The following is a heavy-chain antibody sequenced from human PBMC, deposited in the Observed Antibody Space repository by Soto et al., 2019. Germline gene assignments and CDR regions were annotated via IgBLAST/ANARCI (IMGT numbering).Heavy chain of an antibody. CDR2: IIPILGTA. J-gene: IGHJ6*02. CDR1: GGTFSSYA. V-gene: IGHV1-69*13. CDR3: ARAGSIAVAGTPYGMDV. Sequence: ASVKVSCKASGGTFSSYAISWVRQAPGQGLEWMGGIIPILGTANYAQKFQGRVTITADEYTSTAYMELSSLRSEDTAVYYCARAGSIAVAGTPYGMDVWGQGTTVTVSS. D-gene: IGHD6-19*01.